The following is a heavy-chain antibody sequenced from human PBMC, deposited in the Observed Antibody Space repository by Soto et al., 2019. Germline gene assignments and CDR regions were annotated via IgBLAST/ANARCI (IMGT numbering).Heavy chain of an antibody. V-gene: IGHV5-10-1*01. D-gene: IGHD1-26*01. Sequence: PGESLKISCKGSGYRFTSYWITWVRQMPGKGLEWMGRIDPSDSYTNYSPSFQGHVTFSADKSISTVYLQWSNLKASDTSVYYCARQFNEGGTAIDPWGQGTLVTVSS. CDR2: IDPSDSYT. CDR3: ARQFNEGGTAIDP. CDR1: GYRFTSYW. J-gene: IGHJ5*02.